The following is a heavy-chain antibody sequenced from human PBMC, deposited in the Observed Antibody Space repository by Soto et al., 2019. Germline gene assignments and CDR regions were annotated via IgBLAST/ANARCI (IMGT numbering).Heavy chain of an antibody. CDR1: GYTFTSYY. CDR3: ARDILLRFLEWSYYYHYGMDV. J-gene: IGHJ6*02. Sequence: ASVKVSCKASGYTFTSYYMHWVRQAPGQGLEWMGIINPSGGSTNYAQKFQGRVTMTRDTSTSTVYMELSSLRSEDTAVYYCARDILLRFLEWSYYYHYGMDVWGQGTTVTVSS. CDR2: INPSGGST. V-gene: IGHV1-46*01. D-gene: IGHD3-3*01.